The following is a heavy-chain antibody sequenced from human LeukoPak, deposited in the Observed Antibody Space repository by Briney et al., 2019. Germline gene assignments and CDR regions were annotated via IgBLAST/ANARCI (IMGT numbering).Heavy chain of an antibody. D-gene: IGHD2-15*01. CDR2: ISSSGSSI. CDR1: GFTFSSYE. J-gene: IGHJ4*02. Sequence: GGSLRLSCEASGFTFSSYEMNWVRQAPGKGLEWVSYISSSGSSIYYADSVKGRFTISRDNAKNSLHLQMNSLRAEDTAVYYCAREGVVSDYYFDYWGQGTLVTVSS. CDR3: AREGVVSDYYFDY. V-gene: IGHV3-48*03.